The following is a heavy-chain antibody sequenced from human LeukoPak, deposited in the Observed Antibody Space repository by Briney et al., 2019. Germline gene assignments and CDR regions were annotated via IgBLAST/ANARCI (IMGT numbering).Heavy chain of an antibody. Sequence: PSETLSLTCTVSGGSITSNTNYWGWIRQPPGKGLEWIGNIYYSGSTYYNPSLKSRVTISVDTSKNQFSLKLSSVTAADTAVYYCARAARRRNELVYYGSGSYPRFDSVFLDYWGQGTLVTVSS. CDR1: GGSITSNTNY. CDR3: ARAARRRNELVYYGSGSYPRFDSVFLDY. J-gene: IGHJ4*02. CDR2: IYYSGST. V-gene: IGHV4-39*07. D-gene: IGHD3-10*01.